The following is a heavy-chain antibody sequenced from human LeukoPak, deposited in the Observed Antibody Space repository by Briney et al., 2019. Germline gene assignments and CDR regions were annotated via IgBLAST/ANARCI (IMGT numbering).Heavy chain of an antibody. CDR1: GFTLSNAW. Sequence: GGSLRLSCAASGFTLSNAWMSWVRQAPGKGLEWVGRIKSKADGGTTDYAAPVKGRFTISRDDSKTTLYLQMNSLKPEDTAVYYCTTYYYGSGSYYLGPFRWGQGTLVTVSS. V-gene: IGHV3-15*01. CDR2: IKSKADGGTT. CDR3: TTYYYGSGSYYLGPFR. J-gene: IGHJ4*02. D-gene: IGHD3-10*01.